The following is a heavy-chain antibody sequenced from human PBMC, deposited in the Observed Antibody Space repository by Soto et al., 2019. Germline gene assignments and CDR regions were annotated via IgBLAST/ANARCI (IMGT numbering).Heavy chain of an antibody. CDR2: IYYSGST. V-gene: IGHV4-59*08. CDR3: ARRYDILTWPYYYYYMDV. J-gene: IGHJ6*03. Sequence: SETMPLTCTVSGGYISSYYWRWIRQPTGKGLEWIGYIYYSGSTNYNPSLKSRVTISVDTSKNQFSLKLSSVTAADTAVYCCARRYDILTWPYYYYYMDVWGKGTTVTVS. CDR1: GGYISSYY. D-gene: IGHD3-9*01.